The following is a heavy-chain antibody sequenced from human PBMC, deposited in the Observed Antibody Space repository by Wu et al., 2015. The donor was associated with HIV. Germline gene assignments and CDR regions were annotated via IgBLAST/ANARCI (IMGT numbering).Heavy chain of an antibody. CDR3: ATSYYGSGSYPTFYYYYAMDV. V-gene: IGHV1-8*01. D-gene: IGHD3-10*01. CDR1: GYTITTYD. CDR2: MNSNNGKT. J-gene: IGHJ6*02. Sequence: QVQLVQSGAEVKKPGASVKVSCQASGYTITTYDFNWVRQAPGQGLEWMGWMNSNNGKTGYGQKFQGRVAMTRNISTRTAYMELSGLKSEDTAVYYCATSYYGSGSYPTFYYYYAMDVWGQETTVTVSS.